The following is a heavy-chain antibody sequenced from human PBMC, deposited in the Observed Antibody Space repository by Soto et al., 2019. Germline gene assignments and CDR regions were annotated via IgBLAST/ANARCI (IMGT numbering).Heavy chain of an antibody. J-gene: IGHJ5*02. Sequence: QITLKESGPTLVKPTQTLTLTCSFSGFSLSAYGVRVIWFRQPPGETLEWLALIHWNDDKRYSPYLKSRLTNTKDTSKNQVVLTLTNLDPLDTGTYFCAHTKDSSGFLTSWGQGILVTVSS. V-gene: IGHV2-5*01. CDR2: IHWNDDK. D-gene: IGHD3-22*01. CDR1: GFSLSAYGVR. CDR3: AHTKDSSGFLTS.